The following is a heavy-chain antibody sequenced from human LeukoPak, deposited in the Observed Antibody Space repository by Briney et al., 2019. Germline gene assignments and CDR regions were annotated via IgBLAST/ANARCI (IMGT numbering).Heavy chain of an antibody. V-gene: IGHV3-7*03. CDR1: GFTFSSYW. Sequence: GGSLRLSCAASGFTFSSYWMSWVRQAPGKGLEWVANIKQDGSEKYYVDSVKGRFTISRDNAKNSLYLQMNSLRPEDTALYYCAKGTGSGWLKDIDYWGQGTLVTVSS. CDR2: IKQDGSEK. J-gene: IGHJ4*02. CDR3: AKGTGSGWLKDIDY. D-gene: IGHD6-19*01.